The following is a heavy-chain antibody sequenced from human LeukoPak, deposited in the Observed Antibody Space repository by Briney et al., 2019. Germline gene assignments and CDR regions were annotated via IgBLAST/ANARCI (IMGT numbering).Heavy chain of an antibody. CDR2: INPNSGGT. Sequence: AASVKVSCKASEYTLTGYYMHWVRQAPGQGLEWMGWINPNSGGTNYAQKFQGRVTMTRDTSISTAYMELSSLRSEDTAVYYCARGRGGKPWRNLDYWGQGTLVTVSS. J-gene: IGHJ4*02. CDR1: EYTLTGYY. D-gene: IGHD6-19*01. V-gene: IGHV1-2*02. CDR3: ARGRGGKPWRNLDY.